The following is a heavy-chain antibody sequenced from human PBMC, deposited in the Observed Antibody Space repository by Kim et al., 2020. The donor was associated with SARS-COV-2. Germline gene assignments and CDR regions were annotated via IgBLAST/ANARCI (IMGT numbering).Heavy chain of an antibody. V-gene: IGHV5-51*01. Sequence: GESLKISCKGSGYSFTSYWIGWVRQMPGKGLEWMGIIYPGDSDTRYSPSFQGQVTISADKSISTAYLQWSSLKASDTAMYYCARRVEKLLWFGEANDAFDIWGQGTMVTVSS. CDR3: ARRVEKLLWFGEANDAFDI. CDR1: GYSFTSYW. CDR2: IYPGDSDT. J-gene: IGHJ3*02. D-gene: IGHD3-10*01.